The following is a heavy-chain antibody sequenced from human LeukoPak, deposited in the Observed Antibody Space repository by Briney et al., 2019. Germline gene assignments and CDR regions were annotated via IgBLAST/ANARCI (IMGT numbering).Heavy chain of an antibody. J-gene: IGHJ3*02. V-gene: IGHV3-11*01. CDR1: GFTFSDYY. D-gene: IGHD3-3*01. CDR2: ISSSGSTI. CDR3: ARASLWSGYYFAFDI. Sequence: PGGSLRLSCAASGFTFSDYYMSWIRQAPGKGLEWVSYISSSGSTIYYADSVKGRFTISRDNTKNSLYLQMNSLRAEDTAVYYCARASLWSGYYFAFDIWGQGTMVTVSS.